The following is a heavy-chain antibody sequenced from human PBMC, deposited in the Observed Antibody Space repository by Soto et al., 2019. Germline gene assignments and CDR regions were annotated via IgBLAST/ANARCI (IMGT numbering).Heavy chain of an antibody. J-gene: IGHJ6*02. CDR3: ARVSRMVALTGYYHPNYYYYYGMDV. Sequence: ASVKVSCKASGYTFTSYYMHWVRQAPGQGLEWMGIINPSGGSTSYAQKFQGRVTMTRDTSTSTVYMELSSLRSEDTAVYYCARVSRMVALTGYYHPNYYYYYGMDVWGQGTTVTVAS. V-gene: IGHV1-46*01. CDR1: GYTFTSYY. CDR2: INPSGGST. D-gene: IGHD3-9*01.